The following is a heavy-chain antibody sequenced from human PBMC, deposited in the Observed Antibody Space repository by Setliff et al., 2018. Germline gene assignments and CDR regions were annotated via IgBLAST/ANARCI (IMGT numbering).Heavy chain of an antibody. CDR2: FIYSGST. Sequence: PSETLSLTCAVSGGSISSSSYSWGWTRQPPGKGLEWIGSFIYSGSTYYNPSLTSRITISEDMPENQISLKLNPVTAADTAVYYCVRTFNGSPADRWGQGTLVTVSS. V-gene: IGHV4-39*01. J-gene: IGHJ5*02. CDR1: GGSISSSSYS. CDR3: VRTFNGSPADR. D-gene: IGHD2-2*01.